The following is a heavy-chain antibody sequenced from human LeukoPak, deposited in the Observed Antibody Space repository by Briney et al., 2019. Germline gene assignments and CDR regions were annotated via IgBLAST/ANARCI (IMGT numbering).Heavy chain of an antibody. J-gene: IGHJ4*02. V-gene: IGHV3-48*03. CDR3: ARGDDYYGPGRLIEGDY. CDR1: GFTFSSYE. Sequence: GGSLRLSCAASGFTFSSYEMNWVRQAPGKGLEWVSYISSSGSTIYYADSVKGRFTISRDNAKNSLYLQMNSLRAEDTAVYYCARGDDYYGPGRLIEGDYWGQGTLVTVSS. CDR2: ISSSGSTI. D-gene: IGHD3-10*01.